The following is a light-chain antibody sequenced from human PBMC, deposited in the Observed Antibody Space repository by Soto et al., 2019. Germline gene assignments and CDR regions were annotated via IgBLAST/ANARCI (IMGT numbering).Light chain of an antibody. CDR2: DAS. J-gene: IGKJ5*01. CDR1: HTVRNNY. CDR3: QQRNIWPPVT. V-gene: IGKV3D-20*02. Sequence: EFVLTQSPGTRSLSPGEIATLSFSASHTVRNNYLAWYRQQPGKAPRLLIYDASSRATGIPDRFSGSGSGTDLTLTISSLEPEDSAIYYCQQRNIWPPVTFGQGTRLEIK.